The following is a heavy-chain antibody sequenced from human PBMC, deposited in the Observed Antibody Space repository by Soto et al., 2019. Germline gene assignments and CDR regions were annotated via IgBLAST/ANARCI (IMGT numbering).Heavy chain of an antibody. V-gene: IGHV6-1*01. D-gene: IGHD3-3*01. CDR2: TYYSSKWYN. CDR3: ARGHTIFGVVTTSLSWFDP. CDR1: GDSVSSNSAA. Sequence: PSQTLSLTCAISGDSVSSNSAAWNWIRQSPSRGLEWLGRTYYSSKWYNDYAVSVKSRITINPDTSKNQFPLQLNSVTPEDTAVYYCARGHTIFGVVTTSLSWFDPGGQGTLVTVSS. J-gene: IGHJ5*02.